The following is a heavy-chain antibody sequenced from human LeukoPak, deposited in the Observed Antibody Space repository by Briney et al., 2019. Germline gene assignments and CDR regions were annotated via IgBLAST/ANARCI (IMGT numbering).Heavy chain of an antibody. Sequence: GGSLRLSCAASGFTFSSYAMSWVRQAPRRWLEWVSAISGSGGSTYYADSVKGRFTISRDNSKNTLYLQMNSLRAEDTAVYYCAKDLDYDSSGSFDYWGQGTLVTVSS. CDR1: GFTFSSYA. J-gene: IGHJ4*02. V-gene: IGHV3-23*01. CDR2: ISGSGGST. CDR3: AKDLDYDSSGSFDY. D-gene: IGHD3-22*01.